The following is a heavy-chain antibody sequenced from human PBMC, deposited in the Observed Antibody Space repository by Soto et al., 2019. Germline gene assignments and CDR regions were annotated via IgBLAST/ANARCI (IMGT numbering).Heavy chain of an antibody. CDR3: AGDPRVAATQRGRSDWFDP. V-gene: IGHV1-3*01. Sequence: QVQLVQSGAEVKKPGASVKVSCKASGYTFTSYAMHWVRQAPGQRLEWMGWINAGNGNTKYSQKFQGRVTITRDTSASTAYMELSSLRSEDTAVYYCAGDPRVAATQRGRSDWFDPWGQGTLVTVSS. D-gene: IGHD6-19*01. CDR1: GYTFTSYA. J-gene: IGHJ5*02. CDR2: INAGNGNT.